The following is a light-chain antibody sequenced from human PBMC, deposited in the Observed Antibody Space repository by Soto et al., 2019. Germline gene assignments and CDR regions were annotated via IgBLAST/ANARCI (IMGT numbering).Light chain of an antibody. Sequence: ILFTQSPATLSFSPGERVTLSCRASQSVSNCLAWYQQKPGQPPRLLIYDVSNRATGIPARFSGSGSGTDFTLTITSLEPEDFAVYFCHQRYNWPRVTLGQGTRLEIK. V-gene: IGKV3-11*01. CDR3: HQRYNWPRVT. J-gene: IGKJ5*01. CDR2: DVS. CDR1: QSVSNC.